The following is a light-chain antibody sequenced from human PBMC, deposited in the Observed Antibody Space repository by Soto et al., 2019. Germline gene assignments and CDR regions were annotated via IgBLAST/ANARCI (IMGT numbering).Light chain of an antibody. CDR3: QQYNSYSYT. J-gene: IGKJ2*01. Sequence: DIQMTQSPSTLSASVGDRVTITCRASQSINSRLAWYQQKPGKAPKLLIYKASSLESGVPSRFSVSGSGTGFTLTISSLQPDYFATYYCQQYNSYSYTFGQGTKLEIK. CDR2: KAS. CDR1: QSINSR. V-gene: IGKV1-5*03.